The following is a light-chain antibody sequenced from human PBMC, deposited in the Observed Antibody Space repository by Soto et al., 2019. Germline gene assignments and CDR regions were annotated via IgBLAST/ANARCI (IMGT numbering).Light chain of an antibody. Sequence: EVVMTQSPATLSVSPGERATLSCRASQSVGSYLAWYQHKPGQAPRLLIYGAFIRATGVPARFSGSGSGTEFTLTISSLQSEDFAVYFCQQYDNLPPWTFGLGTTVEVK. CDR3: QQYDNLPPWT. CDR1: QSVGSY. J-gene: IGKJ1*01. V-gene: IGKV3-15*01. CDR2: GAF.